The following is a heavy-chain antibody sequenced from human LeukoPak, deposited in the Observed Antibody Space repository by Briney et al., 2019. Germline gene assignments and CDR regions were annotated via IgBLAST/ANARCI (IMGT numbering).Heavy chain of an antibody. CDR1: GFTFSSYG. D-gene: IGHD6-6*01. CDR2: ISYDGSNK. CDR3: ARRSNSSGGFDF. Sequence: PGGSLRLSCAASGFTFSSYGMHWVRQAPGKGLEWVAVISYDGSNKYYADSVKGRFTISRDSPKNTLYLQMNSLGAEDTAVYYCARRSNSSGGFDFWGQGTLVTVSS. V-gene: IGHV3-30*03. J-gene: IGHJ4*02.